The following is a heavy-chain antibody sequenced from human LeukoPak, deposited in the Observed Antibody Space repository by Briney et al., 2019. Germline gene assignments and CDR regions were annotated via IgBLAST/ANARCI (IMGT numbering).Heavy chain of an antibody. J-gene: IGHJ6*02. V-gene: IGHV4-59*12. CDR1: GGSISSYY. Sequence: SETLSLTCTVSGGSISSYYWSWIRQPPGKGLEWIGYIYYSGSTNYNPSLKSRVTISVDTSKNQFSLKLSSVTAADTAVYYCARGFRLYYYGMDVWGQGTTVTVSS. CDR2: IYYSGST. CDR3: ARGFRLYYYGMDV.